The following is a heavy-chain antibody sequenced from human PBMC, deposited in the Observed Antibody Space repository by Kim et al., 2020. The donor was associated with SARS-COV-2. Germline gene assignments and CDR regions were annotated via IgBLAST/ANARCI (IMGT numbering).Heavy chain of an antibody. D-gene: IGHD3-10*01. CDR3: TIHKLGNLWFGEFEN. Sequence: ADSVKGRVTISRDNAKNSLDLQMHSLRPEDSAIYYCTIHKLGNLWFGEFENWGQGTLVTVSS. V-gene: IGHV3-9*01. J-gene: IGHJ4*02.